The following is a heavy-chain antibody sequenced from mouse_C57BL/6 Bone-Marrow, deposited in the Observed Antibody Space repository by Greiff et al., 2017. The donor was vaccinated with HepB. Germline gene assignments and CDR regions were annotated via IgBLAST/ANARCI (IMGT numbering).Heavy chain of an antibody. D-gene: IGHD1-1*01. V-gene: IGHV2-2*01. CDR3: ATTYGSSYPYAMDY. CDR1: GFSLTSYG. J-gene: IGHJ4*01. CDR2: IWSGGST. Sequence: VMLVESGPGLVQPSQSLSITCTVSGFSLTSYGVHWVRQSPGKGLEWLGVIWSGGSTDYNAAFISRLSISKDNSKSQVFFKMNSLQADDTAIYYCATTYGSSYPYAMDYWGQGTSVTVSS.